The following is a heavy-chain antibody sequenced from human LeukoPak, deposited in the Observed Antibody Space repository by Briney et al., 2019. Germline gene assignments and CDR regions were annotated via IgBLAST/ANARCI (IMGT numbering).Heavy chain of an antibody. CDR2: IYYSGCT. V-gene: IGHV4-39*01. J-gene: IGHJ4*02. Sequence: SETLSLTCTVSGGSISSSSYYWGWIRQPPGKGLEWIGSIYYSGCTYYNPSLKSRVTISVDTSKNQFSLKLSSVTAADTAVYYCARLYYDFWSGYYTDGAYFDYWGQGTLVTVSS. CDR3: ARLYYDFWSGYYTDGAYFDY. D-gene: IGHD3-3*01. CDR1: GGSISSSSYY.